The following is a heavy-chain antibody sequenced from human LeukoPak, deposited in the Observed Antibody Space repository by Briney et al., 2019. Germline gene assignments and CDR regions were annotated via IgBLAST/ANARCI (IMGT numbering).Heavy chain of an antibody. J-gene: IGHJ6*02. V-gene: IGHV1-2*02. Sequence: ASVKVSCKASGGTFSSYAIIWVRQAPGQGLEWMGWINPNSGGTNYAQKFQGRVTMTRDTSISTAYMELSRLRSDDTAVYYCASPSGIAVAGYYYYYGMDVWGQGTTVTVSS. CDR1: GGTFSSYA. CDR3: ASPSGIAVAGYYYYYGMDV. D-gene: IGHD6-19*01. CDR2: INPNSGGT.